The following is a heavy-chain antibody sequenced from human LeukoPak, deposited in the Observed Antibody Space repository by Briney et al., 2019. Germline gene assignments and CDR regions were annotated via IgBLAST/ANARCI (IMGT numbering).Heavy chain of an antibody. V-gene: IGHV1-69*13. D-gene: IGHD3-3*01. Sequence: SVKASCKASGGTFSSYAISWVRQAPGQALEWMGGIIPIFGTANYAQQFQGRVTITADESTSTAYVELSSLRSEDTAVYYCARTDRPEYYDFWSGYYTPFDYWGQGTLVTVSS. J-gene: IGHJ4*02. CDR2: IIPIFGTA. CDR3: ARTDRPEYYDFWSGYYTPFDY. CDR1: GGTFSSYA.